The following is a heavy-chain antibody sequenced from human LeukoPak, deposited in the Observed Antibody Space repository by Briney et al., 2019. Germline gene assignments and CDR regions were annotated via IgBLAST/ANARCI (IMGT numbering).Heavy chain of an antibody. Sequence: ASVKVSCKASGYTFTGYYMHWVRQAPGQGLEWMGWINPNSGGTNYAQKFQGRVTMTRDTSISTAYMELSRLRSDDTAVYYCARETLQNYGDYAHYYYYGMDVWGQGTTVTVSS. CDR1: GYTFTGYY. CDR2: INPNSGGT. CDR3: ARETLQNYGDYAHYYYYGMDV. J-gene: IGHJ6*02. D-gene: IGHD4-17*01. V-gene: IGHV1-2*02.